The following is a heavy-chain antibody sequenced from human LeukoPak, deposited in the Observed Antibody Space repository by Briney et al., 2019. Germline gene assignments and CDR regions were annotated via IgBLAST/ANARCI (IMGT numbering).Heavy chain of an antibody. D-gene: IGHD6-19*01. CDR3: ARDGGSTGWVDY. CDR2: IWYDGSQK. J-gene: IGHJ4*02. Sequence: PGGSLRLSCAASGFTFSSYWMGWVRQAPGKGLEWVAVIWYDGSQKYHADSVKDRFTISRDNSKNMLYLQMNSLRAEDTAVYYCARDGGSTGWVDYWGQGTLVTVSS. CDR1: GFTFSSYW. V-gene: IGHV3-33*08.